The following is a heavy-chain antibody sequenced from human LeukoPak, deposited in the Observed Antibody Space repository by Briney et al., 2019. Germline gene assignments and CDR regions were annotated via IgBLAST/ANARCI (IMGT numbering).Heavy chain of an antibody. V-gene: IGHV3-21*01. CDR1: GFTFSSYS. D-gene: IGHD5-24*01. CDR2: ISSSSSYI. CDR3: ARERLGRWLPNDY. J-gene: IGHJ4*02. Sequence: PGGSLRLSCAASGFTFSSYSMNWVRQAPGKGLEWVSSISSSSSYIYYADSVKGRFTISRDNAKNTLYLQMNSLRAEDTAVYYCARERLGRWLPNDYWGQGTLVTVSS.